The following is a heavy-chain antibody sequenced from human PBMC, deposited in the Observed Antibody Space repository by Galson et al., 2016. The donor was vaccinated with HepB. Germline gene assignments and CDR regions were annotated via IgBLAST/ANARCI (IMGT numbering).Heavy chain of an antibody. CDR1: GGSVSSDSSY. J-gene: IGHJ6*04. CDR3: ARDSEGSGGMNV. CDR2: IYHSGNT. D-gene: IGHD3-10*01. Sequence: TLSLTCIVSGGSVSSDSSYWGWIRQPPGKGLEWIGYIYHSGNTYYNPSLKSRLTISVDTSKNQFYLKLKSVTAADTAVYYCARDSEGSGGMNVWGKGTTVTVSS. V-gene: IGHV4-31*03.